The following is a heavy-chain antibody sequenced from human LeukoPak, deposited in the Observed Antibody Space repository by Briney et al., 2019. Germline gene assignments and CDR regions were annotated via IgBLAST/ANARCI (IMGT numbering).Heavy chain of an antibody. CDR1: DGSIRGYY. CDR3: ARGAEYYAIWRGYASYSDY. Sequence: PSETLSLTCAVYDGSIRGYYWSWIRQPPGKGLEWIGEINHSGGTNYNPSLKSRVTISLDRSKKKFSLKLTSVTAADTAVYFCARGAEYYAIWRGYASYSDYWGQGISVTVSS. D-gene: IGHD3-3*01. V-gene: IGHV4-34*01. CDR2: INHSGGT. J-gene: IGHJ4*02.